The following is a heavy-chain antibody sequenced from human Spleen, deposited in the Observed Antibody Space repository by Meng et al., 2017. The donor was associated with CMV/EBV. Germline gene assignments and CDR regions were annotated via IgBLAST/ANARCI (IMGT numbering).Heavy chain of an antibody. J-gene: IGHJ6*02. D-gene: IGHD2-2*01. CDR1: GFTFRSYG. CDR2: TQYDGSNK. Sequence: GGSLRLSCAASGFTFRSYGMHWVRQAPGKGLEWVAFTQYDGSNKYYGDSVKGRFTISRDNSKNTMYLQMNSLRAEDTAVYYCARVLRQGCSSTSCYGGFYGMDVWGQGTTVTVSS. CDR3: ARVLRQGCSSTSCYGGFYGMDV. V-gene: IGHV3-30*02.